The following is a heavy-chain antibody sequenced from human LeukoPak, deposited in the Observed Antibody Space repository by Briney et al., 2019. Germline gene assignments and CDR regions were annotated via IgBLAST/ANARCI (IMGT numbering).Heavy chain of an antibody. J-gene: IGHJ4*02. Sequence: SETLSLTCTVSGGSISSYYWSWIRRPAGKGLEWIGRIHTSGSTNYNPSLKSRVTMSVDTSKNQFSLKLSSVTAADTAVYYCARDWVAAAGTLFDYWGQGTLVTVSS. D-gene: IGHD6-13*01. V-gene: IGHV4-4*07. CDR3: ARDWVAAAGTLFDY. CDR2: IHTSGST. CDR1: GGSISSYY.